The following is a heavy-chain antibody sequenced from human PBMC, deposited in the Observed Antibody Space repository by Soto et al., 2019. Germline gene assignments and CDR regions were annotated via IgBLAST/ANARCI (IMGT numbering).Heavy chain of an antibody. CDR2: ISGSGGNT. CDR3: QSYCSGGSCYRTNAFDI. CDR1: GFTFSSYA. V-gene: IGHV3-23*01. D-gene: IGHD2-15*01. Sequence: GGSLRLSCAASGFTFSSYAMSWVRQASGKGLERVSAISGSGGNTYYADSVKGRFTISRDNSKNTLYLQMNSLRAEDTAIYYCQSYCSGGSCYRTNAFDIWGQGTMVTV. J-gene: IGHJ3*02.